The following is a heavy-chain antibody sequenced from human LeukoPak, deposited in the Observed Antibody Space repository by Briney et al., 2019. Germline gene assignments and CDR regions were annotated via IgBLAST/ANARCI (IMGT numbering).Heavy chain of an antibody. Sequence: ASVTVSCKASGYPFSAHFLNWVRQAPGQGLEWMGNIDTTTGNPRYAQDFTGRFVFSLDASVSTAYLQITSLKADDTAAYYCVRGTPTPGMDYWGQGTQVTVSS. D-gene: IGHD1-1*01. V-gene: IGHV7-4-1*02. CDR3: VRGTPTPGMDY. J-gene: IGHJ4*02. CDR1: GYPFSAHF. CDR2: IDTTTGNP.